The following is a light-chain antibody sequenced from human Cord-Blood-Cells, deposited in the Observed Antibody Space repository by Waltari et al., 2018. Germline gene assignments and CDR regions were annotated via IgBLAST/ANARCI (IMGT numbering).Light chain of an antibody. J-gene: IGKJ1*01. CDR1: QSVSRN. Sequence: IVITQSPATLSVSPGERATLSCRASQSVSRNLAWYQQKPGQAPRLLIYGASTRATGIPAMFSGSGSGTEFTLTSSSLQSEDVAVYYCQQYNNWWTFGQGTKVEIK. V-gene: IGKV3-15*01. CDR2: GAS. CDR3: QQYNNWWT.